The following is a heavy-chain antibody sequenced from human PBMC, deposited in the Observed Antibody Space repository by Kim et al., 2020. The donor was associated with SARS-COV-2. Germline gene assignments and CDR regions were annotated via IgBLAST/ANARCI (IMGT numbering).Heavy chain of an antibody. J-gene: IGHJ4*02. CDR2: FGSGGNT. Sequence: GGSLRLSCSASGSGFSGWHMNWVRQAPGKGLEWISYFGSGGNTAYADSVRGRFTVSRDNAQASVYLQMNSLRVEDTGVYYCAKDLNWAFEYWGQGALVTVSS. CDR1: GSGFSGWH. D-gene: IGHD7-27*01. V-gene: IGHV3-11*06. CDR3: AKDLNWAFEY.